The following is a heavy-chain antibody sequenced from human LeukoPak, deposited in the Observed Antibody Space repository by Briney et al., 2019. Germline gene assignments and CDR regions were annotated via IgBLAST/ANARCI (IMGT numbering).Heavy chain of an antibody. V-gene: IGHV4-4*02. CDR2: IYHSGNT. Sequence: PSETLSLTCAVSGDSINRATWWSWVRQPPGKGLEWIGEIYHSGNTNYNPSLKSRVTISVDTSKNQFSLKLSSVTAADTAVYYCARVPRYYYDSSGYSDYWGQGTLVTVSS. D-gene: IGHD3-22*01. CDR1: GDSINRATW. CDR3: ARVPRYYYDSSGYSDY. J-gene: IGHJ4*02.